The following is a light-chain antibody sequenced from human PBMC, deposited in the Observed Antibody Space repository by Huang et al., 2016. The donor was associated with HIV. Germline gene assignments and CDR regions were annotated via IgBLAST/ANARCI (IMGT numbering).Light chain of an antibody. CDR2: LGS. V-gene: IGKV2-28*01. CDR1: QSLLHSNGYKY. Sequence: DIVMTQSPLSLPVIPGEPASISCRSSQSLLHSNGYKYLNWYLRKPGQSPQLLIYLGSNRASGVPDRFSGSGSGTDFTLKISRVQAEDVGVYYCMQALQTPLTFGGGTKVEIK. J-gene: IGKJ4*01. CDR3: MQALQTPLT.